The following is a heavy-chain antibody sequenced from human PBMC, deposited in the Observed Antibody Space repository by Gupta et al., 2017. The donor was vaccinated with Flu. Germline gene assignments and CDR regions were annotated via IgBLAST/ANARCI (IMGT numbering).Heavy chain of an antibody. CDR1: GGSISSYY. Sequence: QVQLQESGPGLVKPSETLSLTCTVSGGSISSYYWSWIRQPPGKGLEWIGYIYYSGSTNYNPSLKSRVTISVDTSKNQFSLKLSSVTAADTAVYYCARRSSWYYFDYWGQGTLVTVSS. CDR2: IYYSGST. D-gene: IGHD6-13*01. CDR3: ARRSSWYYFDY. V-gene: IGHV4-59*01. J-gene: IGHJ4*02.